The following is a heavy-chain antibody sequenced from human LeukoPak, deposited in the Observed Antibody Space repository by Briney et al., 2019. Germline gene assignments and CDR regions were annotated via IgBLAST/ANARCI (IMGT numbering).Heavy chain of an antibody. D-gene: IGHD3-22*01. V-gene: IGHV3-33*01. CDR2: IWYDGSNK. CDR3: ARDSSGYYPLEYFQH. CDR1: GFTFSSYG. Sequence: GGSLRLSCAASGFTFSSYGMHGVRQAPGKGLEWVAVIWYDGSNKYYADSVKGRFTISRDNSKNTLYLQMNSLRAEETAVYYCARDSSGYYPLEYFQHWGQGTLVTVSS. J-gene: IGHJ1*01.